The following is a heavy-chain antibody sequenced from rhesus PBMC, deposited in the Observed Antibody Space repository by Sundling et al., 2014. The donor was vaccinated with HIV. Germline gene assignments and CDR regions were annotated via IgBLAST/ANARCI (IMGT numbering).Heavy chain of an antibody. CDR1: GYTFTDHC. J-gene: IGHJ4*01. V-gene: IGHV1-111*02. CDR2: VDPKDGEA. CDR3: ARDRYPRTYGNDGPFLY. Sequence: EVQLVQSGAGVKKPGATVKISCKASGYTFTDHCLYWVRQAPGKGLEWLGGVDPKDGEALYAQKFQGRVTITADISTDTTYMELSSLRSDDTAVYFCARDRYPRTYGNDGPFLYWGQGVLVTVSS. D-gene: IGHD4-35*01.